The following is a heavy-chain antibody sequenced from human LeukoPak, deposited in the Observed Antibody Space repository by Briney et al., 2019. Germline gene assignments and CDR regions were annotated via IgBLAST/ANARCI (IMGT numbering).Heavy chain of an antibody. CDR1: GDSVSSNSAA. CDR2: TYYRSKWYN. V-gene: IGHV6-1*01. CDR3: ARDPHIVVVPAAPAGFDP. D-gene: IGHD2-2*01. J-gene: IGHJ5*02. Sequence: SQTLSLTCAISGDSVSSNSAAWNWIRQSPSRGLEWLGRTYYRSKWYNDYAVSVKSRITINPDTSKNQFSLQLNSVTPEDTAVYYCARDPHIVVVPAAPAGFDPWGQGTPVTVSS.